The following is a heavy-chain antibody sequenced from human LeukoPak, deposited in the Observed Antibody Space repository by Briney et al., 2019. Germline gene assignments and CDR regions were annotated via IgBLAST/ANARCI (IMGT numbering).Heavy chain of an antibody. CDR2: IYHSGST. CDR1: GGSISSSSYY. Sequence: PSETLSLTCTVSGGSISSSSYYWGWIRQPPGKGLEWIGSIYHSGSTYYNPSLKSRVTISVDTSKNQFSLKLSSVTAADTAVYYCARRRVGHIVVVTAYDFDYWGQGTLVTVSS. D-gene: IGHD2-21*02. CDR3: ARRRVGHIVVVTAYDFDY. J-gene: IGHJ4*02. V-gene: IGHV4-39*01.